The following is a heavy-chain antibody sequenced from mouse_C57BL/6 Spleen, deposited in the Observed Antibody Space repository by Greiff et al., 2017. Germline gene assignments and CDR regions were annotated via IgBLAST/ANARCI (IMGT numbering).Heavy chain of an antibody. CDR2: ISYDGSN. CDR3: ARRVGSPYFDY. D-gene: IGHD1-1*01. J-gene: IGHJ2*01. CDR1: GYSITSGYY. Sequence: VQLKESGPGLVKPSQSLSLTCSVTGYSITSGYYWNWIRQFPGNKLEWMGYISYDGSNNYNPSLKNRISITRDTSKNQFFLKLNSVTTEDTATYYCARRVGSPYFDYWGQGTTLTVSS. V-gene: IGHV3-6*01.